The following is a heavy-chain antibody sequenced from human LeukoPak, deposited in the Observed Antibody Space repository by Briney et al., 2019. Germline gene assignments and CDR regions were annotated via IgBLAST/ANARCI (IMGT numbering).Heavy chain of an antibody. CDR3: ARGVVIAPQTFDY. Sequence: SETLFLTCTVSGESISGFYWTWIRQPPGKGLEWIGYIYYSGSTNYNPSLKSRVTISVDTSKNQFSLKLSSVTAADTAVYYCARGVVIAPQTFDYWGQGTLVTVSS. CDR2: IYYSGST. V-gene: IGHV4-59*01. D-gene: IGHD2-21*01. CDR1: GESISGFY. J-gene: IGHJ4*02.